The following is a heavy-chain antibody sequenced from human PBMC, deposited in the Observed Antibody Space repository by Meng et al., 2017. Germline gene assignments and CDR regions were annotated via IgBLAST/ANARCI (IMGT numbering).Heavy chain of an antibody. CDR2: IYYSGST. CDR3: ARGLTYYYDSSGYYFDY. Sequence: QVQLQGSGPGLVTPSETPSLTCSVSGGSVRSGSYYWSWIRQPPGKGLEWIGYIYYSGSTNYNPSLKSRVTISVDTSKNQFSLKLSSVTAADTAVYYCARGLTYYYDSSGYYFDYWGQGTLVTVSS. J-gene: IGHJ4*02. D-gene: IGHD3-22*01. CDR1: GGSVRSGSYY. V-gene: IGHV4-61*01.